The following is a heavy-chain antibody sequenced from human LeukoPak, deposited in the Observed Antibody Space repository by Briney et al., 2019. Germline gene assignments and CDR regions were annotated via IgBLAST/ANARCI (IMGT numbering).Heavy chain of an antibody. CDR3: ARRYDSSGYYYDY. Sequence: GESLKIPCKASGYSFTRYWIGWVRQMPGKGLEWMGIIYPGDSDTRYSPSFQGQVTISADRSISTAYLQWSSLKASDTAMYFCARRYDSSGYYYDYWGQGTLVTVSS. V-gene: IGHV5-51*01. CDR2: IYPGDSDT. D-gene: IGHD3-22*01. J-gene: IGHJ4*02. CDR1: GYSFTRYW.